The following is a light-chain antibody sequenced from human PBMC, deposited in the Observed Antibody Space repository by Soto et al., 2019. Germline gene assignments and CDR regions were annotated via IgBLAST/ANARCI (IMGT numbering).Light chain of an antibody. CDR1: QSVSTTY. CDR3: QQYGNSPPYS. Sequence: EIVLTQSPGSLSLSPGEGATLSCRASQSVSTTYLAWYQLKPGQAPRLVIYATSSRAAGIPDRFRGSGSGTEFTLPISSLEPEDVVVYFCQQYGNSPPYSFGQGTKLEIK. V-gene: IGKV3-20*01. CDR2: ATS. J-gene: IGKJ2*03.